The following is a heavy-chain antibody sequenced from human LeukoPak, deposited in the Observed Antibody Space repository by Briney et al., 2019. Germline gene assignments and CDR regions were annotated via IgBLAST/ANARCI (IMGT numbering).Heavy chain of an antibody. D-gene: IGHD3-10*01. J-gene: IGHJ6*03. CDR1: GFTFSNFA. CDR3: AKDRGQIYYNYYMDV. Sequence: PGGSLRLSCAASGFTFSNFAMSWVRQPPGKGLEWVSTLGGGGIDTYYADSVKVRFTISRDNYKNTLYLHVNSLRAEDTAVYYCAKDRGQIYYNYYMDVWGKGTTVTVSS. CDR2: LGGGGIDT. V-gene: IGHV3-23*01.